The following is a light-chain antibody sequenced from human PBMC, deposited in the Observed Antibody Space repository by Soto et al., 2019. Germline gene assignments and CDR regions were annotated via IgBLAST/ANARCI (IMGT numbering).Light chain of an antibody. J-gene: IGLJ1*01. V-gene: IGLV2-23*02. CDR1: SSDVGSYNL. Sequence: QSALTQPASVSGSPGQSITISCTGTSSDVGSYNLVSWYQQHPGKAPKLVIYEVSKRPSGVSNRFSGSKSGNTASLTISGLQAEDEADYYCCSYAGGAYVFGTGTKVTVL. CDR3: CSYAGGAYV. CDR2: EVS.